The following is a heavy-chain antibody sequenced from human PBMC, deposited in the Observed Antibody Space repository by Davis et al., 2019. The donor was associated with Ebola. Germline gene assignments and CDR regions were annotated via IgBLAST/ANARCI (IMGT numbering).Heavy chain of an antibody. D-gene: IGHD2-2*02. CDR2: ISYDGSNK. Sequence: GESLKISCAASGFTFSSYAMHWVRQAPGKGLEWVAVISYDGSNKYYADSVKGRFTISRDNSKNTLYLQMNSLRAEDTAVYYCARALRDCSSTSCYTIYFDYWGQGTLVTVAS. J-gene: IGHJ4*02. V-gene: IGHV3-30-3*01. CDR1: GFTFSSYA. CDR3: ARALRDCSSTSCYTIYFDY.